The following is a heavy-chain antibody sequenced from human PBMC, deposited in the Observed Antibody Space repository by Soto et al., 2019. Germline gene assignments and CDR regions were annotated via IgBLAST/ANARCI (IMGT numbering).Heavy chain of an antibody. V-gene: IGHV3-21*06. CDR2: MSSRGTDI. J-gene: IGHJ4*02. Sequence: EVQLVESGGGLVKPGGSLRLSCAGSGFTFSNYTMHWVRQAPGKGLEWVSSMSSRGTDIYYADSVKGRFTISRDNTKNSLYLQMNSLRAEDTAVYYCARGDEDIVVVVAADVFDYWGQGTLVTVSS. CDR1: GFTFSNYT. D-gene: IGHD2-15*01. CDR3: ARGDEDIVVVVAADVFDY.